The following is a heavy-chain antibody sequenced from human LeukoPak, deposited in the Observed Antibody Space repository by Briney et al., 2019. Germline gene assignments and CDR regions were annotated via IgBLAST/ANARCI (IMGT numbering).Heavy chain of an antibody. CDR2: ISHGSRDM. CDR3: ARVVQGRLRSSLDAFDI. CDR1: GFPFSTYS. V-gene: IGHV3-48*01. Sequence: QPGGSLRLSRAASGFPFSTYSMNWVRQAPGKGLEWVSYISHGSRDMYYADFVRGRFTISRDNGKNSLYLQMNSLRAEDTAVYYCARVVQGRLRSSLDAFDIWGQGTMVTVSS. J-gene: IGHJ3*02. D-gene: IGHD5-12*01.